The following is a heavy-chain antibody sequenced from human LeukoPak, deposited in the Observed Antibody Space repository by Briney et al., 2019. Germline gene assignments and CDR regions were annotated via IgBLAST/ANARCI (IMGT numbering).Heavy chain of an antibody. J-gene: IGHJ4*02. CDR1: GFTFSSYA. CDR2: ISGSGGRT. CDR3: AKRDSSTSSSYFDY. V-gene: IGHV3-23*01. Sequence: VGSLSLSCAASGFTFSSYAMSWVRQAPGKGLEWVSAISGSGGRTYYADSVKGRFTISRDNSKNTLYLQMTSMRAEDTAVYYCAKRDSSTSSSYFDYWGQGTLVTVSS. D-gene: IGHD2-2*01.